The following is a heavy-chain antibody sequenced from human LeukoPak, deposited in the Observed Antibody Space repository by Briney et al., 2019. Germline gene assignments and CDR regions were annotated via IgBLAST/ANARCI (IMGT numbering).Heavy chain of an antibody. V-gene: IGHV4-39*01. Sequence: SGTLSLTCTVSGGSISSSSYYWGWIRQPPGKGLEWIGSISYSGSTYYNPSPKSRVTISVDTSKNQFSLRLSSVTAADTAVYYCARHHPTVTPYYMDVWGKGTTVTISS. CDR1: GGSISSSSYY. J-gene: IGHJ6*03. CDR2: ISYSGST. CDR3: ARHHPTVTPYYMDV. D-gene: IGHD4-17*01.